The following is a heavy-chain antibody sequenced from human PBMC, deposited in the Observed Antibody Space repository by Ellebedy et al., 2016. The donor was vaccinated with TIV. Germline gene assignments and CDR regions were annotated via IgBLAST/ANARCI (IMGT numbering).Heavy chain of an antibody. Sequence: AASVKVSCKASGYTFTTYGITWVRQAPGQGLEWMGWINPNSGGTNYAQKFQGRVTMTRDTSISTAYMELSRLRSDDTAVYYCARETELQNSSGFNWFDPWGQGTLVTVSS. CDR3: ARETELQNSSGFNWFDP. D-gene: IGHD6-19*01. CDR2: INPNSGGT. CDR1: GYTFTTYG. V-gene: IGHV1-2*02. J-gene: IGHJ5*02.